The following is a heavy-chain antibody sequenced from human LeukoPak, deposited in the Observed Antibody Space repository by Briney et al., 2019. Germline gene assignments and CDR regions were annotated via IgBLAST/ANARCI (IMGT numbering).Heavy chain of an antibody. Sequence: PSETLSLTCTVSGGSISSYYWSWIRQPPGKGLEWIGYIYYSGSTNYNPSLKSRVTISVDTSKNQFSLKLSSVTAADTAVYYCARRHGYSLDYWGQGTLVTVSS. J-gene: IGHJ4*02. D-gene: IGHD5-18*01. CDR2: IYYSGST. V-gene: IGHV4-59*01. CDR1: GGSISSYY. CDR3: ARRHGYSLDY.